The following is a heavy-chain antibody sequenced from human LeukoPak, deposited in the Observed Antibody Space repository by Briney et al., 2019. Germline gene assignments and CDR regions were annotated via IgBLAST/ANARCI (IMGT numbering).Heavy chain of an antibody. J-gene: IGHJ4*02. CDR1: GGSFSNYY. CDR2: INHSGST. CDR3: ARNFDY. Sequence: SETLSLNCAVYGGSFSNYYWSWIRQPPGKGLEWIGEINHSGSTNYNPSLKSRVTISVDTSKNQFSLKLSSVTAADTAVYYCARNFDYWGQGTLVTVSS. V-gene: IGHV4-34*01.